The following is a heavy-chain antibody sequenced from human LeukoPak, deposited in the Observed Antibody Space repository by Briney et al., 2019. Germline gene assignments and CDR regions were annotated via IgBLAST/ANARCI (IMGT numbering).Heavy chain of an antibody. D-gene: IGHD3-10*01. J-gene: IGHJ5*02. Sequence: SETLSLTCAVYGGSSSGYYWSWIRQPPGKGLEWIGEINHSGSTNYNASLKSRVTISVDTSKNQFSLKLSSVTAADTAVYYCARRPRWGMVRGVKDWFDPWGQGTLVTVSS. CDR2: INHSGST. V-gene: IGHV4-34*01. CDR3: ARRPRWGMVRGVKDWFDP. CDR1: GGSSSGYY.